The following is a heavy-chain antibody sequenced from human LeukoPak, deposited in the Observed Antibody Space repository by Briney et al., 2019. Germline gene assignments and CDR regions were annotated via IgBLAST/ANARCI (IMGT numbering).Heavy chain of an antibody. J-gene: IGHJ4*02. CDR3: VRLRYTYGKNFDC. V-gene: IGHV3-7*01. D-gene: IGHD5-18*01. Sequence: GWSLRLSCAASGFTFKGYWMSWVRQAPGKGLAGVANIQQDGSEKKYVDSVKGRFTISRDNAKNSLYLQMDILRADDTAVYYCVRLRYTYGKNFDCWGQGTLVTVSS. CDR1: GFTFKGYW. CDR2: IQQDGSEK.